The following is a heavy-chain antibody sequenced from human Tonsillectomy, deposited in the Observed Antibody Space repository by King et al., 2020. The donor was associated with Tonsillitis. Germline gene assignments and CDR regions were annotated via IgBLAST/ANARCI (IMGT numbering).Heavy chain of an antibody. CDR2: IHYSGST. V-gene: IGHV4-59*01. Sequence: VQLQESGPGLVKSSETLSLTCTVSAGSISSYYWSWIRQPPGKGLEWIGNIHYSGSTTYNPSLKSRVTISVDTSKNQFSLKLSSVSAADTAMYYCARNTGPQIRKFDYWGQGTLVTVSS. CDR1: AGSISSYY. CDR3: ARNTGPQIRKFDY. D-gene: IGHD5-18*01. J-gene: IGHJ4*02.